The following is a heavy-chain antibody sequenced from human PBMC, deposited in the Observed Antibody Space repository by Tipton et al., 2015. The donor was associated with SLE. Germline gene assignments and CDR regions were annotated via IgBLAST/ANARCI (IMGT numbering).Heavy chain of an antibody. J-gene: IGHJ4*02. D-gene: IGHD3-3*01. CDR3: ATSTYDFWRGYYFDN. V-gene: IGHV4-61*02. CDR1: GDSISSGFYY. CDR2: ISSTGST. Sequence: TLSLTCTVSGDSISSGFYYWNWLRQSAGGGLEWIGRISSTGSTNYNPPLTSRVTISLDTPKNQFSLDLSSVTAADTAVYYCATSTYDFWRGYYFDNWGQGTLVTVSS.